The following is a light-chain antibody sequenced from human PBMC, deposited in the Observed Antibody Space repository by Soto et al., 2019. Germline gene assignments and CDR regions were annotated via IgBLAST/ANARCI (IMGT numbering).Light chain of an antibody. CDR1: QSISNW. Sequence: DIQMTQSPSTLSASVGDRVIITCRASQSISNWLAWYQQKPGNAPKPLIYKASSLESGVPSRFSGSGSGTEFTLTISSLQPDDFATYYCQQYNSYSPTWTFGQGTKVEIK. J-gene: IGKJ1*01. V-gene: IGKV1-5*03. CDR2: KAS. CDR3: QQYNSYSPTWT.